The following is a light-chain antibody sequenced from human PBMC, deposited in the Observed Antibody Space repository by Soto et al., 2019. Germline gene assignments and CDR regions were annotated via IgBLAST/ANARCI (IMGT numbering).Light chain of an antibody. Sequence: EIVLTQSPGTLSLSPGERATLSCRASQSVSSSYLAWYQQKPGQAPRLLLYGASSRATGIPDRFSGSGSGTDFTLTIGRLEPEDFAVYYCQQYGSSPPTFGPGTKVDIK. CDR2: GAS. CDR1: QSVSSSY. CDR3: QQYGSSPPT. V-gene: IGKV3-20*01. J-gene: IGKJ3*01.